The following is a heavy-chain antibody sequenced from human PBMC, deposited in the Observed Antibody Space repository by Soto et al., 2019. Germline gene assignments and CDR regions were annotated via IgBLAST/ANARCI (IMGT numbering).Heavy chain of an antibody. CDR1: GGSFSGYY. J-gene: IGHJ2*01. CDR2: INDRGSI. V-gene: IGHV4-34*01. CDR3: ARESHDILTGPPWVWYFDL. D-gene: IGHD3-9*01. Sequence: QVQLQQWGAGPLRPLETLSLTCGVSGGSFSGYYWAWIRQSPGKGLEWIGEINDRGSINYNPSLKSRVSISVHTSKNHSSLNLRSVTAADTAVYYCARESHDILTGPPWVWYFDLWGRGTLVTVSS.